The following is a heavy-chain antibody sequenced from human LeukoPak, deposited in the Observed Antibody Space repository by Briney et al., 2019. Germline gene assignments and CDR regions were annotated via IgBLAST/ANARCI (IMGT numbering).Heavy chain of an antibody. D-gene: IGHD2-15*01. CDR3: TTGVCSGGSCYSEAPFDP. J-gene: IGHJ5*02. CDR2: ISWNSGSI. Sequence: PGGSLRLSCAASGFTFDDYAMHWVRQAPGKGLEWVSGISWNSGSIGYADSVKGRFTISRDNAKNSLYLQMNSLRAEDTALYYCTTGVCSGGSCYSEAPFDPWGQGTLVTVSS. V-gene: IGHV3-9*01. CDR1: GFTFDDYA.